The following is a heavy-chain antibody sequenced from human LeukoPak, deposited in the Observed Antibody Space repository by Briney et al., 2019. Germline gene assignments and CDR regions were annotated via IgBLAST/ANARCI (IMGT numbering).Heavy chain of an antibody. V-gene: IGHV3-9*01. Sequence: GGSLRLSCAASGFTFSSYAMSWVRQAPGKGLEWVSGISWNSGSIGYADSVKGRFTISRDNAKNSLYLQINSLRREDTALYYCVKDSGSYRAESFQHWGQGTLVTVSS. CDR1: GFTFSSYA. CDR2: ISWNSGSI. CDR3: VKDSGSYRAESFQH. J-gene: IGHJ1*01. D-gene: IGHD1-26*01.